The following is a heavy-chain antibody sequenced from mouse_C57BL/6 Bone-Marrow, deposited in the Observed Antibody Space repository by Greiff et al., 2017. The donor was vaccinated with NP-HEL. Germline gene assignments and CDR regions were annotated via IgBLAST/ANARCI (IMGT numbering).Heavy chain of an antibody. CDR1: GYTFTSYW. D-gene: IGHD1-1*01. V-gene: IGHV1-53*01. J-gene: IGHJ2*01. Sequence: QVQLQQSGTELVKPGASVKLSCKASGYTFTSYWMHWVKQRPGQGLEWIGNINPSNGGTNYNEKFKSKATLTVDKSSSTAYMQLSSLTSEDSAVYYGARGASIYYYGSRYFDYWGKGTTLTVSS. CDR2: INPSNGGT. CDR3: ARGASIYYYGSRYFDY.